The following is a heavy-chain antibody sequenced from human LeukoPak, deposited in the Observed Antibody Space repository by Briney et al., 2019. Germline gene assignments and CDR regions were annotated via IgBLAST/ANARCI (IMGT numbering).Heavy chain of an antibody. CDR2: IYRGETT. D-gene: IGHD1/OR15-1a*01. Sequence: SETLSLTCSVSGGSINNYWWSWIRQPPGKGLEWIGYIYRGETTNYNPSLKSRVTLSVDTSKNQISLNLNSVTASDTAVYYCATHWLDATKTYSYWFDPWGQGTLVTVSS. J-gene: IGHJ5*02. V-gene: IGHV4-4*09. CDR3: ATHWLDATKTYSYWFDP. CDR1: GGSINNYW.